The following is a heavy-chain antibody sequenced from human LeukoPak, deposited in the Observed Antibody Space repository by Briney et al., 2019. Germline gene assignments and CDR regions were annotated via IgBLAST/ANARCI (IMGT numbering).Heavy chain of an antibody. CDR2: ISRSSSYI. CDR3: ARATKSAADSSGWS. V-gene: IGHV3-21*01. D-gene: IGHD6-19*01. CDR1: GFTFSSYS. Sequence: PGGSLRLSCAASGFTFSSYSMNWVRQAPGKGLEWVSSISRSSSYIYYADSVKGRFTISRDNAKNSLYLQMNSLRAEDTAVYYCARATKSAADSSGWSWGQGTMVTVSS. J-gene: IGHJ3*01.